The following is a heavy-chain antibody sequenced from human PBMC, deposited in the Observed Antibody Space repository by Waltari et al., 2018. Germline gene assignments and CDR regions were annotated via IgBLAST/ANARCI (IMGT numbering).Heavy chain of an antibody. CDR3: ARFHSGSYWKYFDY. J-gene: IGHJ4*02. V-gene: IGHV3-66*01. D-gene: IGHD1-26*01. Sequence: EVQLVESGGGLVQPGGSLRLSCAASGFTVSSNYMSWVRQAPGKGLEWVSVIYSGGSTYYADSVKGRFTISRDNSKNTLYLQMNSLRAEDTAVYYCARFHSGSYWKYFDYWGQGTLVTVSS. CDR1: GFTVSSNY. CDR2: IYSGGST.